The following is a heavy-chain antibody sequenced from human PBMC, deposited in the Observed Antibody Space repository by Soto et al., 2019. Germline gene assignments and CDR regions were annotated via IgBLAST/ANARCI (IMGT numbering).Heavy chain of an antibody. CDR1: TVSFSSIPYH. V-gene: IGHV4-39*01. CDR3: AAEISSAGHY. D-gene: IGHD6-13*01. Sequence: QMQLQESGPGLVRPSETLSLTCPVPTVSFSSIPYHWASIRRPPAKGLEWIWRNYFSGTTYYSQCLKTRVTLFVDTSKNQFSLKLTSVTAADKAVYYCAAEISSAGHYWGQGTLVTVSS. CDR2: NYFSGTT. J-gene: IGHJ4*02.